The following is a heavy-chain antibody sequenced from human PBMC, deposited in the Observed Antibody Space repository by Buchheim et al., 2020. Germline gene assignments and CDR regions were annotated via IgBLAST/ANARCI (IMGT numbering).Heavy chain of an antibody. J-gene: IGHJ4*02. V-gene: IGHV3-33*01. D-gene: IGHD4-17*01. CDR3: ARDQVNGDYGGYFDY. Sequence: QVQLVESGGGVVQPGRSLRLSCAASGFTFSSYGMHWVRQAPGKGLEWVAVIWYDGSNKYYADSVKGRFTISRDNSKKTLYLQMNSLRAEDTAVYYCARDQVNGDYGGYFDYWGQGTL. CDR1: GFTFSSYG. CDR2: IWYDGSNK.